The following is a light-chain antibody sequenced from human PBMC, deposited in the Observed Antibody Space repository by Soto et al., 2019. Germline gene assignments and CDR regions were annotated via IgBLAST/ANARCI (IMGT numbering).Light chain of an antibody. CDR2: DAS. CDR3: QQYNSYSWT. V-gene: IGKV1-5*01. Sequence: DIKISQSPAALSASVGDRAPISCRASQSISSWLAWYQQKPGKAPKLLIYDASTLQSGVPSRYSGSGSGTEFTLTISSLQPDDFATYYCQQYNSYSWTFGQGTKVDIK. CDR1: QSISSW. J-gene: IGKJ1*01.